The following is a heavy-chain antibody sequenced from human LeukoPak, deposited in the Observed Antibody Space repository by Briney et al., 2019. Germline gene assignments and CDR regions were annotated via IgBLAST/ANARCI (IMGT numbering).Heavy chain of an antibody. CDR1: GYTFTGYY. Sequence: ASVKVSCKASGYTFTGYYMHWVRQAPGQGLEWMGWMNPNSGNTGYAQKFQGRVTMTRNTSISTAYMELSSLRSEDTAVYYCARGFGYSSSWFDPWGQGTLVTVSS. V-gene: IGHV1-8*02. D-gene: IGHD6-13*01. J-gene: IGHJ5*02. CDR2: MNPNSGNT. CDR3: ARGFGYSSSWFDP.